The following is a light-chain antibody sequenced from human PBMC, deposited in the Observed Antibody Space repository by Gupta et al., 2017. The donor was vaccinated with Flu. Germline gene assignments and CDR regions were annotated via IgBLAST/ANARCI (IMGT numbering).Light chain of an antibody. Sequence: GQTNRITCTGDAVAKNYAYCYQQKSAPAPVLLIYEDRKRPSGIPERFSGSSSGTMATLTISGAQVEDEADYYCYSPDTSGNHRVFGGGTNLTVL. J-gene: IGLJ3*02. V-gene: IGLV3-10*01. CDR1: AVAKNY. CDR3: YSPDTSGNHRV. CDR2: EDR.